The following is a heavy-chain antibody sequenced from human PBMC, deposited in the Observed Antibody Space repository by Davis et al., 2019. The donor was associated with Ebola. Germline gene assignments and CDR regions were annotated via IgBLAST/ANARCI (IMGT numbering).Heavy chain of an antibody. V-gene: IGHV3-21*01. J-gene: IGHJ3*02. D-gene: IGHD2-15*01. Sequence: GESLKISCAASGFTFSSYWMHWVRQAPGKGLEWVSSISSSSSYIYYADSVKGRFTISRDNAKNSLYLQMNSLRAEDTAVYYCARDRYCSGGSCYSGAFDIWGQGTMVTVSS. CDR2: ISSSSSYI. CDR3: ARDRYCSGGSCYSGAFDI. CDR1: GFTFSSYW.